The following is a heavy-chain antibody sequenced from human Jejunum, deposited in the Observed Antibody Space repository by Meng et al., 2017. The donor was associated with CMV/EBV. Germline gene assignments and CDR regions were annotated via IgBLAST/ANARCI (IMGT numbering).Heavy chain of an antibody. V-gene: IGHV4-59*01. CDR1: GGSIDDCC. CDR2: IYYSRST. CDR3: VRRMYGRGYFDS. J-gene: IGHJ4*02. Sequence: VSGGSIDDCCWSWIRQPPGEGLRWIGYIYYSRSTSYNPFFKSRLTISVDRSKSQFSLDLTSVTTADTAVYYCVRRMYGRGYFDSWGQGMLVTVSS. D-gene: IGHD2-15*01.